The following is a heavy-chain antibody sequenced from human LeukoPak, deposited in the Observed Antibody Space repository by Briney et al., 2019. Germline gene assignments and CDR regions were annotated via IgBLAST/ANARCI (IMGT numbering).Heavy chain of an antibody. J-gene: IGHJ5*01. Sequence: GGSLRLSCAASGFSFSSYWMHWVRQAPGKGLVWVSRTKSDGSSTSYADSVKGRFTISRDNAKNTMYLQMISLRADDTAVYYCARSDWLDSWGQGTLVTVSS. CDR1: GFSFSSYW. CDR3: ARSDWLDS. V-gene: IGHV3-74*01. CDR2: TKSDGSST.